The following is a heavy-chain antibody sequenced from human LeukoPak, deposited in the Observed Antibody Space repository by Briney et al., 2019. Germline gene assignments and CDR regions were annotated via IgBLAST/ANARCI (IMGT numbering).Heavy chain of an antibody. CDR2: INPNSGGT. V-gene: IGHV1-2*02. CDR1: GYTFTGYY. Sequence: GASVKVSCKASGYTFTGYYMHWVRQAPGQGLEWMGWINPNSGGTNYAQKFQGRVTMTRDTSISTAYMELSRLRSDDTAVYYCARAPYDLELPNYYYYYGMDVWGQGTTVTVSS. D-gene: IGHD1-7*01. CDR3: ARAPYDLELPNYYYYYGMDV. J-gene: IGHJ6*02.